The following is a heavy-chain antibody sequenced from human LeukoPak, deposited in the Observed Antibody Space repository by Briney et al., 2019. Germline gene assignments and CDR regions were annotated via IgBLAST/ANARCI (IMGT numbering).Heavy chain of an antibody. J-gene: IGHJ3*02. CDR3: ATGYGYSGYDRDDAFDI. Sequence: GGSLRLSCAASRFTFSSYGMHWVRQAPGKGLEWVAFIRYDGSNKYYADSVKGRFTISRDNSKNTLYLQMNSLRAEDTAVYYCATGYGYSGYDRDDAFDIWGQGTMVTVSS. CDR2: IRYDGSNK. D-gene: IGHD5-12*01. V-gene: IGHV3-30*02. CDR1: RFTFSSYG.